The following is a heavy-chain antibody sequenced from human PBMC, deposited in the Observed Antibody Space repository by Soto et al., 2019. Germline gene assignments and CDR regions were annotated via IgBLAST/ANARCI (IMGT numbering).Heavy chain of an antibody. Sequence: ASVKVSCKASGYRFTTYQMHWVRQAPGQGLEWMGTINPSGGSTSYAQRFQGRVTMTRDTSTSTVYMQLSSLRSEDTALYYCARGDSNGWYFDYWGQGTLVTDSS. CDR3: ARGDSNGWYFDY. CDR2: INPSGGST. D-gene: IGHD6-19*01. V-gene: IGHV1-46*01. J-gene: IGHJ4*02. CDR1: GYRFTTYQ.